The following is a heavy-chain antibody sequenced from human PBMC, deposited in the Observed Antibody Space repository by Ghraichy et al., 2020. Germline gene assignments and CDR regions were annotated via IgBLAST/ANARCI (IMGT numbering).Heavy chain of an antibody. Sequence: SETLSLTCTVSGGSISSYYWSWIRQPPGKGLEWIGYIYYSGSTNYNPSLKSRVTISVDTSKNQFSLKLSSVTAADTAVYYCARGGGPMFFRQEFLEWLPNNGFDPWGQGTLVTVSS. J-gene: IGHJ5*02. CDR1: GGSISSYY. CDR2: IYYSGST. CDR3: ARGGGPMFFRQEFLEWLPNNGFDP. V-gene: IGHV4-59*01. D-gene: IGHD3-3*01.